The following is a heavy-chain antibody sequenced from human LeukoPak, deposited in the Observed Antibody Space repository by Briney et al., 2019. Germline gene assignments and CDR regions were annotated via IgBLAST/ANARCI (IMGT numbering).Heavy chain of an antibody. J-gene: IGHJ4*02. CDR3: TRAPVGPKYYFDY. V-gene: IGHV3-7*01. CDR1: GFTFSSCW. CDR2: IKQDGSEK. Sequence: GGSLRLSCAASGFTFSSCWMSWVRQAPGKGLEWVANIKQDGSEKYYVDSVKGRFTISRDNAKNSLYLQMNSLRAEDTAVYYCTRAPVGPKYYFDYWGQGTLVTVSS. D-gene: IGHD1-26*01.